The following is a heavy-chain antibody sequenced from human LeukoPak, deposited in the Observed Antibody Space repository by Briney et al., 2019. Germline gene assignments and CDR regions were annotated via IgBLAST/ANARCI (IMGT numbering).Heavy chain of an antibody. CDR2: IYYSGSA. CDR1: GGSNNSSSYY. J-gene: IGHJ6*03. CDR3: ARQTGYDFWSGYLTPYYYYYYMDV. Sequence: SETLSLTCTVSGGSNNSSSYYWGWIRQPPGKGLEWIGSIYYSGSAYYNPSLKSRVTISVDTSKNQFSLKLSSVTAADTAVYYCARQTGYDFWSGYLTPYYYYYYMDVWGKGTTVTVSS. D-gene: IGHD3-3*01. V-gene: IGHV4-39*01.